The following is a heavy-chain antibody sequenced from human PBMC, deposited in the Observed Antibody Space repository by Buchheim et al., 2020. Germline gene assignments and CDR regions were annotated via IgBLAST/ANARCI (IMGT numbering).Heavy chain of an antibody. J-gene: IGHJ4*02. CDR2: ISSDGTNK. CDR1: GFTFSSYA. D-gene: IGHD1-26*01. Sequence: QVQLVESGGGVVQPGRSLRLSCAASGFTFSSYAMHWVRQAPGKGLEWVAVISSDGTNKYYVDSVKGRFTISRDSSKSTLVLQMISPGGDDTAVYYCARGRGSYSFDSWGQGTL. CDR3: ARGRGSYSFDS. V-gene: IGHV3-30*04.